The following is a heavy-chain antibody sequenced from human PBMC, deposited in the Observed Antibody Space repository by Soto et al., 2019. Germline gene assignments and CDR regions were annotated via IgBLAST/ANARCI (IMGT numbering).Heavy chain of an antibody. CDR3: VRGDGDYHDGNGYLGRH. D-gene: IGHD3-22*01. CDR2: IKSDGSWT. Sequence: EVQLVESGGGSVQPGGSLRLSCAASGFTFSSYWRHWVRQAPGKGLVWVSRIKSDGSWTYYADSVKGRLTISRDNAKNTLNVQMNGLRAEYTAVYYCVRGDGDYHDGNGYLGRHWGQGTLVTVSS. J-gene: IGHJ4*02. CDR1: GFTFSSYW. V-gene: IGHV3-74*01.